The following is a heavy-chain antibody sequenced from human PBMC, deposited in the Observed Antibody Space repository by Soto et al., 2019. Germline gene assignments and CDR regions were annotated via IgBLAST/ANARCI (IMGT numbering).Heavy chain of an antibody. CDR3: AIQNTAKRAFDV. D-gene: IGHD2-21*02. Sequence: EAQLLESGGTLVQPGGSLRLSCAASSLIFIYDPMAWVRQAPGKGLEWVSTIAASVTYTYYADSVRGRFTISRDNSRSTVYLQMNTLRADDTAVYYCAIQNTAKRAFDVWGQGTVVTVSA. J-gene: IGHJ3*01. CDR1: SLIFIYDP. V-gene: IGHV3-23*01. CDR2: IAASVTYT.